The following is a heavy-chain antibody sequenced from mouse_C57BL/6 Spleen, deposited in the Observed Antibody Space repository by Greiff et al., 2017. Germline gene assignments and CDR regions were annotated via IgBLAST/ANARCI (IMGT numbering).Heavy chain of an antibody. V-gene: IGHV3-6*01. CDR1: GYSITSGYY. CDR3: ARDRSTGHFDY. J-gene: IGHJ2*01. Sequence: EVQLQESGPGLVKPSQSLSLTCSVTGYSITSGYYWNWIRQFPGKKLEWMGYISYDGSNNYNPSLKNRISITRDTSKNQFFLKLNSVTTEDTATYYSARDRSTGHFDYWGQGTTLTVSS. D-gene: IGHD4-1*02. CDR2: ISYDGSN.